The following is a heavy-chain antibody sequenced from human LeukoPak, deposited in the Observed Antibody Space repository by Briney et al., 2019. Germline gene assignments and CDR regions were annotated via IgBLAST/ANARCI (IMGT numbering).Heavy chain of an antibody. CDR1: GYTFTGYY. CDR2: INLSGGRT. V-gene: IGHV1-46*04. J-gene: IGHJ4*02. CDR3: ARDQRYYDSSGNLDY. D-gene: IGHD3-22*01. Sequence: ASVKVSCMASGYTFTGYYMHWVRQAPRQGLEWMGLINLSGGRTSYAQTVQGRGTMSRDTYTSTVYMELSSLRSEDTAVYYCARDQRYYDSSGNLDYWGQGTLVTVSS.